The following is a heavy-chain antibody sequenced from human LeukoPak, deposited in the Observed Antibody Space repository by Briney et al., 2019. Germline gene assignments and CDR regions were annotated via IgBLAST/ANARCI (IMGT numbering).Heavy chain of an antibody. Sequence: GGSLRLSCAASGFTFSNYVMNWVRQAPGKGWEGVSSLSGGGSSTYYADSVKGRFTISRDNSKNTLYLQMNSLRAEDTAVYYCAKVVVGNWYFDLWGRGTLVTVSS. V-gene: IGHV3-23*01. J-gene: IGHJ2*01. CDR1: GFTFSNYV. D-gene: IGHD3-22*01. CDR3: AKVVVGNWYFDL. CDR2: LSGGGSST.